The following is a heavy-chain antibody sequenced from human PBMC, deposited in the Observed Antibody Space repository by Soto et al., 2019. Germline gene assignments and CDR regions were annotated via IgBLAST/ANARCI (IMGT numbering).Heavy chain of an antibody. CDR1: GFTFSSYG. V-gene: IGHV3-33*01. D-gene: IGHD2-2*01. CDR3: ARGNQLYYYYYGMDV. Sequence: GGSLRLSCAASGFTFSSYGMHWVRQAPGKGLDLVAVIWYDGSNKYYADSVKGRFTISRDNSKNTLYLQMNSLRAEDTAVYYCARGNQLYYYYYGMDVWGQGTTVTVSS. CDR2: IWYDGSNK. J-gene: IGHJ6*02.